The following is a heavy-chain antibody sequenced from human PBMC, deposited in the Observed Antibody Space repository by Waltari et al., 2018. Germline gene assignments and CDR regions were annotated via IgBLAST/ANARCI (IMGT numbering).Heavy chain of an antibody. V-gene: IGHV3-7*02. J-gene: IGHJ4*02. CDR2: IKEDGSET. CDR1: GLTFRSYW. D-gene: IGHD1-1*01. Sequence: EVQLVESGGGLVQPGGSLRLSCAASGLTFRSYWMSWVRQAPVKGLEWVGGIKEDGSETDYVDSVKGRFTISRDNAKNSLYLHMNSLRAEDTAVYYCASHGPWTFNYWGQGTLVTVSS. CDR3: ASHGPWTFNY.